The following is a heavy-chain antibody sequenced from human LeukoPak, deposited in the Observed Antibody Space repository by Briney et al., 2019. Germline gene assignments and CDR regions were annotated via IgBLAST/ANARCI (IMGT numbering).Heavy chain of an antibody. CDR1: GGTFSSYT. D-gene: IGHD3-10*01. CDR2: IIPILGIA. CDR3: ARWHYYGSGSYDWFDP. V-gene: IGHV1-69*02. Sequence: SVKVSCKASGGTFSSYTISWVRQAPGQGLEWMGRIIPILGIANYAQKFQGRVTITADKSTSTAYMELSSLRSEDTAVYYCARWHYYGSGSYDWFDPWGQGTLVTLSS. J-gene: IGHJ5*02.